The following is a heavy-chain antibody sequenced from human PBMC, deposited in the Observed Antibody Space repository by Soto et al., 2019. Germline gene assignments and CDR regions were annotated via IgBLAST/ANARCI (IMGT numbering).Heavy chain of an antibody. V-gene: IGHV4-39*01. Sequence: SETLSLTCTVSGDSINSDSYYWGWIRQPPGKGLEWIGSISSSGSAYYNPSLKSRVTISVDTSKNQFSLKLSSVTAAGTAVYYCARHYYYFEYWGQGTLVTVS. CDR2: ISSSGSA. CDR3: ARHYYYFEY. CDR1: GDSINSDSYY. J-gene: IGHJ4*02. D-gene: IGHD1-26*01.